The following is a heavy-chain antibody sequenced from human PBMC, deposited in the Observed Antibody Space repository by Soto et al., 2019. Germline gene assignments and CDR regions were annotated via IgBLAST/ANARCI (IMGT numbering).Heavy chain of an antibody. CDR3: AGVGDYSERGMDV. Sequence: SETLSLTCTVSGGSISSGGYYWSWIRQHPGKGLEWIGYIYYSGSTYYNPSLKSRVTISVDTSKNQFSLKLSSVTAADTAVYYGAGVGDYSERGMDVWGQGTRVTVSS. J-gene: IGHJ6*02. CDR1: GGSISSGGYY. V-gene: IGHV4-31*03. D-gene: IGHD3-22*01. CDR2: IYYSGST.